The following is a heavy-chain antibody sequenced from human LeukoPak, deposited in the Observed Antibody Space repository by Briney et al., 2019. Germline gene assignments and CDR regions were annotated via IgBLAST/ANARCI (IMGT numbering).Heavy chain of an antibody. CDR3: ATRRIAVAAPFDY. CDR2: IYYSGST. CDR1: GASITSYY. V-gene: IGHV4-59*01. D-gene: IGHD6-19*01. J-gene: IGHJ4*02. Sequence: PSETLSLTCAGSGASITSYYWSWIRQPPGKGLEWIGYIYYSGSTNYNPSLKSRVTMSVDTSKNEFSLKLSSVTTADTAVYYCATRRIAVAAPFDYWGQGTPVTVSS.